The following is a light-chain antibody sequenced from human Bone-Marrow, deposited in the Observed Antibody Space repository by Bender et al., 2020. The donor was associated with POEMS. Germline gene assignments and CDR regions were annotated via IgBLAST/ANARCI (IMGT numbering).Light chain of an antibody. CDR1: SSNTGSGYD. CDR3: DSYTSSTTRI. Sequence: QSVLTQPPSVSGAPGQRVTISCTGSSSNTGSGYDINWYQHLPGTAPKLLIYGYNNRPSGVPDRFSGSKSGTSASLAITGLQAEDESDYYCDSYTSSTTRIFGGESKVTVL. CDR2: GYN. V-gene: IGLV1-40*01. J-gene: IGLJ2*01.